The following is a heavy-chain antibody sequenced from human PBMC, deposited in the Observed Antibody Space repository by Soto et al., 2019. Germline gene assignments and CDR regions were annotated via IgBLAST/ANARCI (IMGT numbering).Heavy chain of an antibody. Sequence: SETLSLTCTVSGGSISSGGYYWSWIRQHPGKGLEWIGYIYYSGSTYYNPSLKSRVTISVDTSKNQFSLKLSSVTAADTAVYYCARDPGPYYYDSSGYVEWGQGTLVTAPQ. V-gene: IGHV4-31*03. J-gene: IGHJ4*02. CDR3: ARDPGPYYYDSSGYVE. CDR2: IYYSGST. CDR1: GGSISSGGYY. D-gene: IGHD3-22*01.